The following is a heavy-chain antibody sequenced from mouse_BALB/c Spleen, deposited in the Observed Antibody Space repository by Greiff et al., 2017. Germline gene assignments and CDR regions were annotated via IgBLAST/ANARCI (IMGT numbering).Heavy chain of an antibody. CDR3: AANWDYYAMEY. V-gene: IGHV14-3*02. CDR1: GFNIKDTY. J-gene: IGHJ4*01. D-gene: IGHD4-1*02. CDR2: IDPANGNT. Sequence: VQLQQSGAELVKPGASVKLSCTASGFNIKDTYMHWVKQRPEQGLEWIGRIDPANGNTKYDPKFQGKATITADTSSNTAYLQLSSLTSEDTAVYYSAANWDYYAMEYWGQGTSVTVAA.